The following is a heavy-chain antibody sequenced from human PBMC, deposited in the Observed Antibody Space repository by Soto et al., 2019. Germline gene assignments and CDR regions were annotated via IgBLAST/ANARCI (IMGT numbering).Heavy chain of an antibody. CDR2: ISWNSGRL. Sequence: EVQLVESGGGLVQPGRSLRLSCVASGFTFGDYAMSWVRQVPGKGLEWVSTISWNSGRLTYSDSVKGRFTISRDNAKNSLFLQMNSLRPEDTALYHCAKSYEMGPTYYFEYWGQGTLVTVSS. CDR3: AKSYEMGPTYYFEY. V-gene: IGHV3-9*01. CDR1: GFTFGDYA. J-gene: IGHJ4*02. D-gene: IGHD3-16*01.